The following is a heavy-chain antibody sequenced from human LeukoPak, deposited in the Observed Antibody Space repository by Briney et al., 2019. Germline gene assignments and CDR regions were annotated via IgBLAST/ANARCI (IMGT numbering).Heavy chain of an antibody. CDR2: IYYSGST. V-gene: IGHV4-59*01. D-gene: IGHD1-20*01. Sequence: SETLSLTCTVSGGSISSYYWSWIRQPPGKGLEWIGYIYYSGSTNYNPSLKSRVTISVDTSKNQFFLKLSSVTAADTAVYYCARDTRYNWNDVDAFDIWGQGTMVTVSS. CDR3: ARDTRYNWNDVDAFDI. J-gene: IGHJ3*02. CDR1: GGSISSYY.